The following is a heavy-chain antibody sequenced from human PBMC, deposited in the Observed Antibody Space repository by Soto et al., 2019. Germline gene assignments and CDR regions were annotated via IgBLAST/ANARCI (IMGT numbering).Heavy chain of an antibody. CDR2: ISPAGTNQ. Sequence: GGALRLSCVASGFIFSDYAMHWARQAPGKGLEWVALISPAGTNQYYADSAKGRFTISRDNSKNTLYLQMNSLRPEDTGLYYCARENSRISPRLFQHWGHGTLVTVSS. CDR1: GFIFSDYA. J-gene: IGHJ1*01. D-gene: IGHD6-6*01. V-gene: IGHV3-30-3*01. CDR3: ARENSRISPRLFQH.